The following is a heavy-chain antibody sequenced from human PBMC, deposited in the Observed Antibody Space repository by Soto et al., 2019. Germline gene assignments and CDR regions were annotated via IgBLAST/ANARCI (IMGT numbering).Heavy chain of an antibody. Sequence: EVQLVESGGGLIQPGGSLRLSCAASGFSFNTYAMNWVRLAPGKGLEWISYISSSSSSIYYADSVKGRFTLSRDNAKNSLYLQMNSLRAEDTAVYYCASDPGIAAAGMDYWGQGTLVTVSS. CDR3: ASDPGIAAAGMDY. V-gene: IGHV3-48*04. CDR2: ISSSSSSI. CDR1: GFSFNTYA. D-gene: IGHD6-25*01. J-gene: IGHJ4*02.